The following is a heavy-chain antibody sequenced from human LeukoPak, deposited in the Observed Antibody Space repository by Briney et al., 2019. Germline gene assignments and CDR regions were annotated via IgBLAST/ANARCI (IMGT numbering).Heavy chain of an antibody. CDR3: ARDGCTNGVCSINWFDP. Sequence: ASVKVSCKASGYTFTSYYMHWVRQAPGQGLEWMGIINPRGGSTSYAQKFQGRVTMTRDMSTSTVYMELSSLRSEDTAVYYCARDGCTNGVCSINWFDPWGQGTLVTVSS. V-gene: IGHV1-46*01. CDR1: GYTFTSYY. J-gene: IGHJ5*02. CDR2: INPRGGST. D-gene: IGHD2-8*01.